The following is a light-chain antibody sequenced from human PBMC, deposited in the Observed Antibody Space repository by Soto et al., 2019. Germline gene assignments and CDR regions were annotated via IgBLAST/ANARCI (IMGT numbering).Light chain of an antibody. CDR3: QQRHNWPIT. CDR2: DAS. V-gene: IGKV3-11*01. J-gene: IGKJ5*01. Sequence: EIVLTQSPATLSLSPGESATLSCRASQSVSRSLAWYQQKPGQAPRLLIFDASTRATGIPARFSGSGSGTDFTLTISSLEPADFGVYYCQQRHNWPITFGQGTRLEIK. CDR1: QSVSRS.